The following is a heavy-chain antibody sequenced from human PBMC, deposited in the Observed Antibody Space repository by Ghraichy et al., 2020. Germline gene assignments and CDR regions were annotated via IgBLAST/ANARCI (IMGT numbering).Heavy chain of an antibody. CDR1: GFTFSSYA. J-gene: IGHJ5*01. D-gene: IGHD3-3*01. V-gene: IGHV3-23*01. CDR2: ISGSIGRT. Sequence: GGSLRLSCAASGFTFSSYAMSWVRQAPGKGLEWVSSISGSIGRTYYANSVKGRFTISRDNSKNMLYLQMNSLRAEDTAAYYCAKDGSVYDFWSTKNWFGSWGEGNLVSVSS. CDR3: AKDGSVYDFWSTKNWFGS.